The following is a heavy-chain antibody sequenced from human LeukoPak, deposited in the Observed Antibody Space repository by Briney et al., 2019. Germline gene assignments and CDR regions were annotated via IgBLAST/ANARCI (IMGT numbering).Heavy chain of an antibody. CDR3: AREGSRSTFQQ. J-gene: IGHJ1*01. CDR1: GGSISSYY. V-gene: IGHV4-59*12. CDR2: IYHSGST. Sequence: SETLSLTCTVSGGSISSYYWSWIRQPPGKGLEWIGYIYHSGSTNYNPSLKSRVTISVDKSKNQFSLKLSSVTAADTAVYYCAREGSRSTFQQWGQGTLVTVSS. D-gene: IGHD2-2*01.